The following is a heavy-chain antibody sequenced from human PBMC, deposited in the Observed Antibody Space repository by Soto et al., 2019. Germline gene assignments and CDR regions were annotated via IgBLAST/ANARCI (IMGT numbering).Heavy chain of an antibody. CDR2: IYSSGSA. Sequence: SETLSLTCTVSGGSIYTYSWTWIRQPAGKGLEWIGHIYSSGSANYNPSPKSRVSMSVDTSKKQFSLKLNSVTAADTAVYYCATIVGANDYWGQGTLVTVSS. V-gene: IGHV4-4*07. J-gene: IGHJ4*02. CDR3: ATIVGANDY. CDR1: GGSIYTYS. D-gene: IGHD1-26*01.